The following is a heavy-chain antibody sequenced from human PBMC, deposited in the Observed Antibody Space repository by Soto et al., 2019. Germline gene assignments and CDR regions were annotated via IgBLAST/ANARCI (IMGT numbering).Heavy chain of an antibody. Sequence: ASVKVSCKASGYTFTSYGISWVRQAPGQGLKWMGWISAYNGNTNYAQKLQGRVTMTTDTSTSTAYMELRSLRSDDTAVYYCARYQTILRYFDWSQLDAFDIWGQGTMVTV. J-gene: IGHJ3*02. D-gene: IGHD3-9*01. CDR1: GYTFTSYG. CDR3: ARYQTILRYFDWSQLDAFDI. CDR2: ISAYNGNT. V-gene: IGHV1-18*01.